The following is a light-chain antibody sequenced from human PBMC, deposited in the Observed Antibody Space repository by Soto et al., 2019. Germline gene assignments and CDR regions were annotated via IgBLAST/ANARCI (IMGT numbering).Light chain of an antibody. Sequence: EIVMTQSPATLSVSPGERATLSCRASQSVSNNLAWYQQKPGQAPRLLIYGASTRATGIPARFSGSGSGTELTLTISSLQSEDFAVYYCQQYNNWPLLFGGGTKVEIK. CDR3: QQYNNWPLL. V-gene: IGKV3-15*01. CDR2: GAS. J-gene: IGKJ4*01. CDR1: QSVSNN.